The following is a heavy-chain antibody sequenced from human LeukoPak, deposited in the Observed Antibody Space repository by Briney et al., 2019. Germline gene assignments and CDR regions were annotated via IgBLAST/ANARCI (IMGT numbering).Heavy chain of an antibody. V-gene: IGHV3-23*01. J-gene: IGHJ4*02. CDR1: GFTFSNYA. Sequence: GGSLRLSCVASGFTFSNYAMSWVRQAPGKGLEWVSVIINSGGSTYYADSVKGRFTISRDNPKNTLYLQMNSLRAEDTAVYYCAKDIYGDYGGLDYWGQGTLVTVSS. CDR2: IINSGGST. D-gene: IGHD4-17*01. CDR3: AKDIYGDYGGLDY.